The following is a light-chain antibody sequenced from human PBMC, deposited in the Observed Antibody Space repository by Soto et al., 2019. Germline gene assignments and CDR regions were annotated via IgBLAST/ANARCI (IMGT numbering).Light chain of an antibody. CDR1: QSILSSSNNKNS. CDR3: PQYYSSVVT. J-gene: IGKJ5*01. CDR2: WPS. V-gene: IGKV4-1*01. Sequence: DIVMTQSPDSLAVSLGERATINCKSSQSILSSSNNKNSLAWFQQQPGQPPKLLIYWPSTRESVVPDRLSGSGSGTDFTVTTISLQAEDVAVYYSPQYYSSVVTFGQGTRLEIK.